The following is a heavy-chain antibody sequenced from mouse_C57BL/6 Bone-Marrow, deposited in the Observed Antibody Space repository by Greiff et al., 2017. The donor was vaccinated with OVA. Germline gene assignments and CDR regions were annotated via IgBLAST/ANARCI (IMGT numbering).Heavy chain of an antibody. Sequence: QVQLQQSGAELARPGASVKLSCKASGYTFTSYGISWVKQRTGQGLEWIGEIYPRSGNTYYNEKFKGKATLTADKSSSTAYMELRSLTSEDSAVYFCAKSFGSNYPHYFDYWGQGTTLTVSS. CDR3: AKSFGSNYPHYFDY. CDR1: GYTFTSYG. J-gene: IGHJ2*01. D-gene: IGHD1-1*01. V-gene: IGHV1-81*01. CDR2: IYPRSGNT.